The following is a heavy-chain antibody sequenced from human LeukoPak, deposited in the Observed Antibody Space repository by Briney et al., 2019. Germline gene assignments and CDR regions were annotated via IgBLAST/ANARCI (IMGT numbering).Heavy chain of an antibody. CDR1: GFTFSSYS. J-gene: IGHJ4*02. CDR3: ARDRGAPITTRGFDY. V-gene: IGHV3-21*01. CDR2: ISSSSYI. D-gene: IGHD3-10*01. Sequence: GGSLRLSCAASGFTFSSYSMNWVRQAPGKGLEWVSSISSSSYIYYADSVKGRFTTSRDNAKNSLYLQMNSLRAEDTAVYYCARDRGAPITTRGFDYWGQGTLVTVSS.